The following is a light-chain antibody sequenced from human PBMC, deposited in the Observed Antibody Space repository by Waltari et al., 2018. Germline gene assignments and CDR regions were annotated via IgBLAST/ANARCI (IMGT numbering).Light chain of an antibody. CDR1: NLGDKY. J-gene: IGLJ2*01. Sequence: SYELSQPPSVSVSPGQTATITCSGANLGDKYACWYQQKPGQSPVLVIYQHYKRPSGIPDRFSGSKSGNTASLTISGTQSMDEADYYCLTWDTNTAVFGGGTKLTVL. V-gene: IGLV3-1*01. CDR2: QHY. CDR3: LTWDTNTAV.